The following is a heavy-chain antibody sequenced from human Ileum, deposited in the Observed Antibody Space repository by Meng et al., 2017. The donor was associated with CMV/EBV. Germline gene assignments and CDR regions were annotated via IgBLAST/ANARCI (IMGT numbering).Heavy chain of an antibody. V-gene: IGHV1-2*06. CDR1: GYTFTDYY. CDR2: IHPNSGGT. D-gene: IGHD6-13*01. Sequence: CKASGYTFTDYYIHWVRQAPGQGLERMGRIHPNSGGTNYEQRFQGRVTMTRDTSISTAYMELSSLISDDTAIYYCARGDGTAAGTAYWGQGTVVTVSS. J-gene: IGHJ4*02. CDR3: ARGDGTAAGTAY.